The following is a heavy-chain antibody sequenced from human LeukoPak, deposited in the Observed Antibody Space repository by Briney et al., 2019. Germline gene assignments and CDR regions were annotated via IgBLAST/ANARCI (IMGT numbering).Heavy chain of an antibody. CDR2: ISSSSSYI. D-gene: IGHD3-10*01. J-gene: IGHJ6*02. V-gene: IGHV3-21*01. Sequence: GGSLRLSCAASGFTFSSYSMNWVRQAPGKGLEWVSSISSSSSYIYYADSVKGRFTISRDNAKNSLYLQMNSLRAEDTAVYYCARGGIDDYYYYGMDVWGQGTTVTVSS. CDR3: ARGGIDDYYYYGMDV. CDR1: GFTFSSYS.